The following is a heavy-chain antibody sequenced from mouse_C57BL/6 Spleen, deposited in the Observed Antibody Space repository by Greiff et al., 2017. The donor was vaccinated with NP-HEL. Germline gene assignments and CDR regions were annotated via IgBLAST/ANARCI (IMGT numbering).Heavy chain of an antibody. CDR1: GFTFSDYY. D-gene: IGHD2-3*01. CDR3: ARPDYDAYWYFDV. J-gene: IGHJ1*03. Sequence: EVKLVESGGGLVQPGGSLKLSCAASGFTFSDYYMYWVRQTPEKRLEWVAYISTGGGSTFYPDTVKGRFTISRDNAKNTLYMQMSRLKSEDTAMYYCARPDYDAYWYFDVWGTGTTVTVSS. V-gene: IGHV5-12*01. CDR2: ISTGGGST.